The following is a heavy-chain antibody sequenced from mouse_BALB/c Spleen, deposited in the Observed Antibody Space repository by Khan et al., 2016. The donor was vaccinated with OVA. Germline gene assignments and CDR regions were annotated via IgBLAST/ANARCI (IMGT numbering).Heavy chain of an antibody. V-gene: IGHV5-12-1*01. J-gene: IGHJ2*01. CDR2: ISSGGGGT. Sequence: EVELVESGGGLVKPGGSLKLSCAASDFAFSYYDMSWVRQTPERRLEWVAYISSGGGGTSYPDTVQGLFTISRDNAKNTLYLQMSSLKSEDTAIYYCARGYYYFDYWGQGTTLTVSS. CDR3: ARGYYYFDY. CDR1: DFAFSYYD. D-gene: IGHD2-3*01.